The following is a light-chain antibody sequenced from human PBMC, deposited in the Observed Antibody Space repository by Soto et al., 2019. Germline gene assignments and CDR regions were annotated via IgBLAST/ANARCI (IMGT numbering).Light chain of an antibody. J-gene: IGLJ1*01. V-gene: IGLV2-14*01. CDR1: SSDVGAYDY. CDR3: SSYTSSSTYV. Sequence: QSALTQPASVSGSPGQSITSSCTGTSSDVGAYDYVSWYQQHPGKAPKLMIYDVNDRPSGVSNRFSGSKSGNTASLTISGLQAEDEADYYCSSYTSSSTYVFGTGTKLTVL. CDR2: DVN.